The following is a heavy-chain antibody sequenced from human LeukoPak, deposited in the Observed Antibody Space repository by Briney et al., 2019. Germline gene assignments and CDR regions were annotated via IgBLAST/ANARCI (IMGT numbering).Heavy chain of an antibody. V-gene: IGHV1-46*01. J-gene: IGHJ4*02. CDR3: ARGPLYLVVVAAILNY. CDR1: GYTFTSYY. D-gene: IGHD2-15*01. Sequence: ASVKVSCKASGYTFTSYYMHWVRQAPGQGLEWMGIINPSGGSTSYAQKFQGRVTMTRDTSTSTVYMELSSLRSEDTAVYYCARGPLYLVVVAAILNYWGQGTLVTVSS. CDR2: INPSGGST.